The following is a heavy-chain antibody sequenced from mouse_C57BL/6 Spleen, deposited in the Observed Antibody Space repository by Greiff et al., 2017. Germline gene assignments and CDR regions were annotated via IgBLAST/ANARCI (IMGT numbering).Heavy chain of an antibody. CDR3: ARHYFDY. CDR1: GFTFSDYG. CDR2: ISSGSSTI. J-gene: IGHJ2*01. Sequence: EVLRVESGGGLVKPGGSLKLSCAASGFTFSDYGMHWVRQAPEKGLEWVAYISSGSSTIYYADTVKGRFTISRDNAKNTLFLQMTSLRSEDTAMYYCARHYFDYWGQGTTLTVSS. V-gene: IGHV5-17*01.